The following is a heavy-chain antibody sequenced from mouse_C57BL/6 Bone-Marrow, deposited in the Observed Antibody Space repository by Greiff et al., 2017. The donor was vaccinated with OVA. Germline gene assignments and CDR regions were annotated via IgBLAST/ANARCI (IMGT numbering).Heavy chain of an antibody. CDR2: ISSGSSTI. J-gene: IGHJ3*01. CDR1: GFTFSDYG. Sequence: EVKLVESGGGLVKPGGSLKLSCAASGFTFSDYGMHWVRQAPEKGLEWVAYISSGSSTIYYADTVTGRVTISRDNAKNTLFLHMTSLRSEDTAMYYCARTGYGSRGGQGTLVTVSA. CDR3: ARTGYGSR. V-gene: IGHV5-17*01. D-gene: IGHD1-1*01.